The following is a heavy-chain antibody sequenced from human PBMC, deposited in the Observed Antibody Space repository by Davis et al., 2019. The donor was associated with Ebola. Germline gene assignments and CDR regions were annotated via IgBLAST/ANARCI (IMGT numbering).Heavy chain of an antibody. Sequence: GESLKISCAASGFTFSSYGMHWVRQAPGKGLEWVAVISYDGSNKYYADSVKGRFTISRDNSKNTLYLQMNSLRAEDTAVYYCAKDSGIADYFDYWGQGTLVTVSS. CDR2: ISYDGSNK. CDR3: AKDSGIADYFDY. J-gene: IGHJ4*02. V-gene: IGHV3-30*18. CDR1: GFTFSSYG. D-gene: IGHD3-10*01.